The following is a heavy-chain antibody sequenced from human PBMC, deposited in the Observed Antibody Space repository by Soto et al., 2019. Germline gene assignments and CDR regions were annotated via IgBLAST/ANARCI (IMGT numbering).Heavy chain of an antibody. CDR2: ISGSGGST. CDR3: AKDLSYDSSGPFDY. Sequence: GGSLRLSCAASGFTFSSYAMSWVRQAPGKGLEWVSAISGSGGSTYYADSVKGRFTISRDNSKNTPYLQMNSLRAEDTAVYYCAKDLSYDSSGPFDYWGQGTLVTVSS. D-gene: IGHD3-22*01. J-gene: IGHJ4*02. CDR1: GFTFSSYA. V-gene: IGHV3-23*01.